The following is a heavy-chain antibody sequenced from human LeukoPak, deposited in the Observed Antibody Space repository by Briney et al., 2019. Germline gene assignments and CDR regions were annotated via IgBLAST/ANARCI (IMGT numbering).Heavy chain of an antibody. J-gene: IGHJ4*02. D-gene: IGHD3-16*02. CDR2: ISGSGGST. CDR1: GFTFSSYA. Sequence: GGSLRLSCAASGFTFSSYAMNWVRQAPGKGLEWVSSISGSGGSTYYADFVKGRFTIPRDNSKNTLHLQMNSLRAEDTAVYYCAKSLGVGAYTRYKGFDQWGQGTLVTVSS. V-gene: IGHV3-23*01. CDR3: AKSLGVGAYTRYKGFDQ.